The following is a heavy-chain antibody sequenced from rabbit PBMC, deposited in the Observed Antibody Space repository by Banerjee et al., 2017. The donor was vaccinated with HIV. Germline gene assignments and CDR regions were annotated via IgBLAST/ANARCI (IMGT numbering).Heavy chain of an antibody. J-gene: IGHJ6*01. CDR3: ARYVLIYPDYGAYGYGDL. CDR2: IYVGSSGTT. V-gene: IGHV1S40*01. D-gene: IGHD6-1*01. CDR1: GFSFSSSYY. Sequence: QSLEESGGDLVKPGASLTLTCTASGFSFSSSYYMCWVRQAPGKGLDLIACIYVGSSGTTWYASWAKGRFTISKTSSTTVTLQMTSLTAADTATYFCARYVLIYPDYGAYGYGDLWGPGTLVTVS.